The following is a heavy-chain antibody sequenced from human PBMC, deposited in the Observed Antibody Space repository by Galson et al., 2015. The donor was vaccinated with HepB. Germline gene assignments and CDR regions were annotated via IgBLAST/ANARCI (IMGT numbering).Heavy chain of an antibody. Sequence: SLRLSCAASGFTFSSYGMHWVRQAPGKGLEWVAVIWYDGSNKYYADSVKGRFTISRDNSKNTLYLQMNSLRAEDTAVYYCARDFGPGINYYGMDVWGQGTTVTVSS. D-gene: IGHD3/OR15-3a*01. CDR2: IWYDGSNK. V-gene: IGHV3-33*01. J-gene: IGHJ6*02. CDR3: ARDFGPGINYYGMDV. CDR1: GFTFSSYG.